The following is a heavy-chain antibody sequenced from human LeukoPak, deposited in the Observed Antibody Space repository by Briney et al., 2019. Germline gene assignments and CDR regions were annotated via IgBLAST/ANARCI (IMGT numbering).Heavy chain of an antibody. J-gene: IGHJ5*02. V-gene: IGHV3-53*01. CDR2: IYSGGNT. CDR3: ARLYYYDSSGYWPFDP. D-gene: IGHD3-22*01. CDR1: GFIVSSNY. Sequence: GGSLRLSCAASGFIVSSNYMSWVRQAPGQGLEWVSVIYSGGNTYYADSVRGRFTISRDNSKNTLYLQMNSLRAEDTAVYYCARLYYYDSSGYWPFDPWGQGTLVTVSS.